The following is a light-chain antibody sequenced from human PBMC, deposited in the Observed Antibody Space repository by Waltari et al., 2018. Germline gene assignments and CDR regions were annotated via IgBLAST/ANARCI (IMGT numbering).Light chain of an antibody. J-gene: IGLJ2*01. CDR1: SGDVGRYNY. V-gene: IGLV2-14*01. CDR3: SSYTSDTTLI. Sequence: QSALTQPASVSGSPGQSIPITCTGTSGDVGRYNYVSWFQQHPGKAPKLMIYDVTKRPSGISDRFSGSKSGNTASLTISGLQADDEADYYCSSYTSDTTLIFGGGTELTVL. CDR2: DVT.